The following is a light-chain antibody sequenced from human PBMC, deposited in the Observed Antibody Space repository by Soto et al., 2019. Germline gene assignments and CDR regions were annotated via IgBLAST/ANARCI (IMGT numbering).Light chain of an antibody. Sequence: EIVLTQSPATLSLSPGERATLSCRASQSVSSYLAWYQQKPGQAPRLLIYDASNRATGIPARFSGSGSGTDFTLTISILEPEDFAVYYCQQRSNWPRTFGQGTKVKIK. J-gene: IGKJ1*01. CDR2: DAS. CDR3: QQRSNWPRT. V-gene: IGKV3-11*01. CDR1: QSVSSY.